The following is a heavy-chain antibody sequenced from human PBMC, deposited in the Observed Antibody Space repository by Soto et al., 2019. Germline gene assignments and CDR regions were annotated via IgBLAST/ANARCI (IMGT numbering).Heavy chain of an antibody. Sequence: ETLSLTCAVSGDSISSTFWWTWVRQPPGKGLEWIGEINHSGSTNYNPSLKSRVTISVDTSKNQFSLKLSSVTAADTAVYYCAVSPLGDTRRYFDYWGQGTLVTVSS. CDR1: GDSISSTFW. D-gene: IGHD1-26*01. J-gene: IGHJ4*02. V-gene: IGHV4-4*02. CDR2: INHSGST. CDR3: AVSPLGDTRRYFDY.